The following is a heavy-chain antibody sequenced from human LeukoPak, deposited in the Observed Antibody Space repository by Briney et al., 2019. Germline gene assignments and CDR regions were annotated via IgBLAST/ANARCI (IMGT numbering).Heavy chain of an antibody. CDR2: ISSSDNTT. D-gene: IGHD5-12*01. CDR1: GFTFSDFY. V-gene: IGHV3-11*01. Sequence: PGGSLRLSCAASGFTFSDFYMSWIRQAPGKGLEWFAYISSSDNTTYYADSVKGRFTIFRDNSKNTLYLQMNSLRAEDTAVYYCAKDRGYSGYERFDYWGQGTLVTVSS. CDR3: AKDRGYSGYERFDY. J-gene: IGHJ4*02.